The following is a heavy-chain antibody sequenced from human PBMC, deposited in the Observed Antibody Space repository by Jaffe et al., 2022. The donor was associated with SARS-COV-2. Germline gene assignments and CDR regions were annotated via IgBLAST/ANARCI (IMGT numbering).Heavy chain of an antibody. CDR2: IKQDGSEK. J-gene: IGHJ5*02. D-gene: IGHD6-13*01. CDR1: GFTFSSYW. CDR3: ARDGAAAGMNWFDP. Sequence: EVQLVESGGGLVQPGGSLRLSCAASGFTFSSYWMSWVRQAPGKGLEWVANIKQDGSEKYYVDSVKGRFTISRDNAKNSLYLQMNSLRAEDTAVYYCARDGAAAGMNWFDPWGQGTLVTVSS. V-gene: IGHV3-7*01.